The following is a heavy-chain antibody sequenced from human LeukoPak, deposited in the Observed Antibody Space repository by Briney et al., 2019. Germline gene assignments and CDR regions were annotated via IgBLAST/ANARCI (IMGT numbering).Heavy chain of an antibody. CDR2: INPNSGGT. D-gene: IGHD5-12*01. V-gene: IGHV1-2*02. CDR3: ARDPWGIVATPLFDY. Sequence: ASVKVSCKASGYTFTGYYMHWVRQAPGQGLEWMGWINPNSGGTNYAQKFQGRVTMTRDTSISTAYMELSRLRSDDTAVYYCARDPWGIVATPLFDYWGQGTLVTVSS. J-gene: IGHJ4*02. CDR1: GYTFTGYY.